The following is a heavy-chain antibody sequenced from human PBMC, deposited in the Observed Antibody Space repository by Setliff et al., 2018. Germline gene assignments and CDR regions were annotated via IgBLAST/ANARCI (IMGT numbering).Heavy chain of an antibody. J-gene: IGHJ4*01. Sequence: LSLTCTVSGTSINTYYWTWIRQSPGKGLEWIGFVYSNGNKDYNPSLKSRVAFSVDTSQNHVSLKLSSVTPADTAVYFCANGWRNFDYWGQGILVT. V-gene: IGHV4-59*01. D-gene: IGHD6-19*01. CDR1: GTSINTYY. CDR3: ANGWRNFDY. CDR2: VYSNGNK.